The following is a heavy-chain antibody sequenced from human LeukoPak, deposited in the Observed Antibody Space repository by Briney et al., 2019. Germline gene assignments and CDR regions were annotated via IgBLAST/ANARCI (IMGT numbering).Heavy chain of an antibody. CDR3: ARSRGDGSNFFFDY. CDR1: VYTFTNYG. V-gene: IGHV1-18*01. Sequence: GASVTVSFTPSVYTFTNYGISWVGQAPGQGGEGMGWISTVNANTKNAQRFQGRVTMTTDTSTSTAYMELRSLRSDDTAVYYCARSRGDGSNFFFDYWGQGTLVTVSS. CDR2: ISTVNANT. J-gene: IGHJ4*02. D-gene: IGHD5-24*01.